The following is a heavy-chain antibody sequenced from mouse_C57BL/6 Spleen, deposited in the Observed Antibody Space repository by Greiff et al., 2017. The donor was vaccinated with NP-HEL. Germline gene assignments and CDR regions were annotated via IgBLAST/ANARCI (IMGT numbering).Heavy chain of an antibody. CDR3: ARNGGTTVGATEYFDV. D-gene: IGHD1-1*01. J-gene: IGHJ1*03. V-gene: IGHV1-9*01. Sequence: LEESGAELMKPGASVKLSCKATGYTFTGYWIEWVKQRPGHGLEWIGEILPGSGSTNYNEKFKGKATFTADTSSNTAYMQLSSLTTDDSAIDYCARNGGTTVGATEYFDVWGTGTTVTVSS. CDR1: GYTFTGYW. CDR2: ILPGSGST.